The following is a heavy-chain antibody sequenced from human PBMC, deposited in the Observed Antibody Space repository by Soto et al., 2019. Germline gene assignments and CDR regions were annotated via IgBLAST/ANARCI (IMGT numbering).Heavy chain of an antibody. CDR3: TSCYDSSGPPDY. CDR2: IRSKTNNFAT. D-gene: IGHD3-22*01. J-gene: IGHJ4*02. CDR1: GFTFSASA. Sequence: EVQLVESGGGLVQPGGSLKLSCAASGFTFSASAMHWVRQASGKGLEWVGRIRSKTNNFATAYAASVKGKFTISRXXSKNTAYLQMNSLKIEDTAVYFCTSCYDSSGPPDYWGQGTLVTVSS. V-gene: IGHV3-73*01.